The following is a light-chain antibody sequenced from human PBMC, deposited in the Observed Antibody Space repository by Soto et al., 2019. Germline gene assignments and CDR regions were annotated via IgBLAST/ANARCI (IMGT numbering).Light chain of an antibody. CDR1: SSNIGKNY. CDR3: GAWDSSLSAGV. J-gene: IGLJ3*02. V-gene: IGLV1-51*01. Sequence: QPVLTQPPSVSAAPGQKVTISCSGSSSNIGKNYVSWYQHLPGTAPKLLIYDNDERPSGIPDRFSGSKSGTSATLGITGLQSGDEADYYCGAWDSSLSAGVFGGGTKLTVL. CDR2: DND.